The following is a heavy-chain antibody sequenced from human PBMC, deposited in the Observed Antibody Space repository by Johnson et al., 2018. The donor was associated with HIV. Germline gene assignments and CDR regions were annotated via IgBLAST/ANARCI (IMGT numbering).Heavy chain of an antibody. CDR3: ARDGESQQLPLGDAFDI. D-gene: IGHD6-13*01. V-gene: IGHV3-66*01. CDR1: GFAVSSNY. J-gene: IGHJ3*02. Sequence: VQLVESGGGLIQPGGSLRLSCGVSGFAVSSNYMSWVRQAPGKGLAWVSIIYSGGSTYYAESVKGRFTISRDNSKNTLYLQMNNLRVEDTAVYYCARDGESQQLPLGDAFDIWGQGTMVTVSS. CDR2: IYSGGST.